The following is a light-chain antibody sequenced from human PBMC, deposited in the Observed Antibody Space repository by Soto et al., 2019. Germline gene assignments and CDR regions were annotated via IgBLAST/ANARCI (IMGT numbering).Light chain of an antibody. CDR1: QSVSSY. CDR3: QQRSNWPPALT. Sequence: EIVLTQSPATLSLPPGERATLSCRASQSVSSYLAWYQQKPGQAPRLLIYDASNRATGIPARFSGSGSGTDFTLTISSLESEDFAVYYCQQRSNWPPALTFGGGTKVEIK. CDR2: DAS. J-gene: IGKJ4*01. V-gene: IGKV3-11*01.